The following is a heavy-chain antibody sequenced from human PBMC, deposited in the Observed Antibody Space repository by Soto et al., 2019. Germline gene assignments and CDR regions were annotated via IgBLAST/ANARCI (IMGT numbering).Heavy chain of an antibody. CDR3: ARLAAAGTGMRY. CDR2: ISGYSGDT. V-gene: IGHV1-18*01. D-gene: IGHD6-13*01. J-gene: IGHJ4*02. Sequence: ASVKVSCKTSGYTFSSYGINWVRQAPEEGLAWVGWISGYSGDTDYAQKFHGRVTLTTDTSTRTAYMELRSLSSDDTAVYYCARLAAAGTGMRYWGQGTQVTVSS. CDR1: GYTFSSYG.